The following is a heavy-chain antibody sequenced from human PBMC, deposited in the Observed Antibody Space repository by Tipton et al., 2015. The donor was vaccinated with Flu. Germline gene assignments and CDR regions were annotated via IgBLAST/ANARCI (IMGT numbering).Heavy chain of an antibody. CDR3: ARRDYSNYVSYPKNWFVP. D-gene: IGHD4-11*01. CDR2: IYHTGNT. Sequence: TLSLTCSVSGYPIASDYLWGWLRQSPGKGLEWIGNIYHTGNTYYNPSLRSRATIAVHRSKNKFSLKLSSVTAADPAVYYCARRDYSNYVSYPKNWFVPWGPGTLVTVSS. V-gene: IGHV4-38-2*01. J-gene: IGHJ5*02. CDR1: GYPIASDYL.